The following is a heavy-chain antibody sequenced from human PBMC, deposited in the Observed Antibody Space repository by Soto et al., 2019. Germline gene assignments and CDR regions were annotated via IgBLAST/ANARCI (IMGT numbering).Heavy chain of an antibody. CDR3: ARGPF. J-gene: IGHJ4*02. V-gene: IGHV3-7*05. CDR1: GFTFSSIW. Sequence: ETQLVESGGGLVQPGGSLRLSCAASGFTFSSIWMSWVRQAPGEGPEWVASIKGDESEKYYADSVKGRFAISRDNAKNSLYLQMNRLRADDTAVYYCARGPFWGQGALVTVSS. CDR2: IKGDESEK.